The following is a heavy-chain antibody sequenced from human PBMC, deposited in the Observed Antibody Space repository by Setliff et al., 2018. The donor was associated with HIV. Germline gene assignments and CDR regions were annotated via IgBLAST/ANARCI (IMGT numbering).Heavy chain of an antibody. CDR2: IDLDGSEE. J-gene: IGHJ1*01. D-gene: IGHD6-13*01. CDR1: GFSFNNYW. CDR3: ARDSSSWSWAEYFQF. V-gene: IGHV3-7*01. Sequence: GGSLRLSCVASGFSFNNYWMCWVRQAPGQGLEWVANIDLDGSEEHYGDSVKGRFTITRDNAENSLYLQMNSLRVEDTAVYYCARDSSSWSWAEYFQFWGQGTPVTVSS.